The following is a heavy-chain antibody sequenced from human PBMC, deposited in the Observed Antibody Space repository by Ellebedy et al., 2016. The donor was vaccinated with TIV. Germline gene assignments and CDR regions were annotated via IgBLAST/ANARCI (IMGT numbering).Heavy chain of an antibody. Sequence: ASVKVSCKASGYTFTSYFMHWVRQAPGQGLEWMEIINPSGASTSYAQKLQGRVTMTRDTSTSTVYMELSSLRYDDTAVYYCARDAAGFDPWGQGTLVTVAS. CDR1: GYTFTSYF. J-gene: IGHJ5*02. CDR2: INPSGAST. D-gene: IGHD6-13*01. CDR3: ARDAAGFDP. V-gene: IGHV1-46*01.